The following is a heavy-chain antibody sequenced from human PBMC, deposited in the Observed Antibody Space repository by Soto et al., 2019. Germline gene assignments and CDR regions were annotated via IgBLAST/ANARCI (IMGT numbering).Heavy chain of an antibody. V-gene: IGHV3-30*04. CDR1: GFIFSNYN. Sequence: GGSLRLSCAASGFIFSNYNMHWVRQAPGKGLEWVARISYDGTHKYYADSVRGRFTISRDNPRNTLYLQLSSLRGEDTAVYFCARDNGVTTAYFFDCWGQGTLVTVCS. CDR3: ARDNGVTTAYFFDC. J-gene: IGHJ4*02. D-gene: IGHD4-17*01. CDR2: ISYDGTHK.